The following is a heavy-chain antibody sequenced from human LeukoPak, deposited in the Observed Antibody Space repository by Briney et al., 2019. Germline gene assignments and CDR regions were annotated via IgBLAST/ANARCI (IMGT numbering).Heavy chain of an antibody. Sequence: ASVKVSCKASGGTFSSYAISWVRQAPGQGLEWMGGIIPIFGTANYAQKFQGRVTITADESTSTAYMELSSLRSEDTAVYYCARGNIVVVPAATPFNYYYMDVRGKGTTVTVSS. J-gene: IGHJ6*03. V-gene: IGHV1-69*13. CDR1: GGTFSSYA. CDR3: ARGNIVVVPAATPFNYYYMDV. D-gene: IGHD2-2*01. CDR2: IIPIFGTA.